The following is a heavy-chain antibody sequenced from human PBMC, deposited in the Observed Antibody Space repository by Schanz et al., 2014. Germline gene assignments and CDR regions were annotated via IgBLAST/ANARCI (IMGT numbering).Heavy chain of an antibody. CDR1: GFTFSSYS. Sequence: QVQLVESGGGVVQPGGSLRLSCAASGFTFSSYSMHWVRQAPGKGLEWVAFIRYDGSSKYYADSVRGRFTISRDDSQHTLYLQMNSLRPEDTAVYYCAKEDRTHSSDYVYWGQGTLVTVSS. CDR2: IRYDGSSK. D-gene: IGHD3-22*01. V-gene: IGHV3-30*02. CDR3: AKEDRTHSSDYVY. J-gene: IGHJ4*02.